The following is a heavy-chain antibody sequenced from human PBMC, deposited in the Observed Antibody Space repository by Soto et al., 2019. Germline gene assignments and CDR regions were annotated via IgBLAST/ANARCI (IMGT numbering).Heavy chain of an antibody. CDR1: GFTFSNAW. D-gene: IGHD3-10*01. CDR3: TTVSVPGVRGIDPLDY. V-gene: IGHV3-15*01. J-gene: IGHJ4*02. CDR2: IKSKTDGGTT. Sequence: EGSLRLSCAASGFTFSNAWMSWVRHAPGKGLEWVGRIKSKTDGGTTDYAAPVKGRFTISRDDSKNTPYLQMNSLKTEDTAVYYCTTVSVPGVRGIDPLDYWGQGTLVTVSS.